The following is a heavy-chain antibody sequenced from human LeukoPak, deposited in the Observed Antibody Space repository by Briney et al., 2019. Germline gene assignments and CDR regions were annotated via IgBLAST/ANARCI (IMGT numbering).Heavy chain of an antibody. CDR3: ARVHYYETSDWGNYFDY. J-gene: IGHJ4*02. D-gene: IGHD3-22*01. CDR2: IYPGDSDT. CDR1: GYSFTSYW. Sequence: GESLEISCKGSGYSFTSYWIGWVRQMPGKGLEWMGIIYPGDSDTRYSPSFQGQVTISADKSISTAYLQWSSLKASDTAMYYCARVHYYETSDWGNYFDYWGQGTLVTVSS. V-gene: IGHV5-51*01.